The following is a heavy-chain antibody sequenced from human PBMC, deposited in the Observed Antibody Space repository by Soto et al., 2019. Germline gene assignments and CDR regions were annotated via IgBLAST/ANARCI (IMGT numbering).Heavy chain of an antibody. J-gene: IGHJ4*02. CDR2: INAGNGNT. Sequence: ASVKASCKASGYTFTGYAMHWVRQAPGQRLEWMGWINAGNGNTKYSQKFQGRVTITRDTSASTAYMELSSLRSEDTAVYYCARGLNGYLHYFDYWGQGTPVTVSS. CDR1: GYTFTGYA. V-gene: IGHV1-3*01. D-gene: IGHD5-18*01. CDR3: ARGLNGYLHYFDY.